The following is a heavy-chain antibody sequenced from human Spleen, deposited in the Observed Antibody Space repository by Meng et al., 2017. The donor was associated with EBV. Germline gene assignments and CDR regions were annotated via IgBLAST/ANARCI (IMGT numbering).Heavy chain of an antibody. CDR2: INTNTGTQ. CDR3: ARLATSLAATGTA. D-gene: IGHD6-13*01. Sequence: LVQSGFALVIPGASVKVSCKASGYTFTTYALNWVRQAPGQGLEWMGWINTNTGTQTYAQGFTGLFVFYLDTSISTTYLQISSLKAEDTAIYYCARLATSLAATGTAWGQGNLVTVSS. V-gene: IGHV7-4-1*02. J-gene: IGHJ4*02. CDR1: GYTFTTYA.